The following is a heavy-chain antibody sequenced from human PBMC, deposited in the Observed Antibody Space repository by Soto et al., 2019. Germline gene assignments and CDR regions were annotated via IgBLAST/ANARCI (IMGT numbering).Heavy chain of an antibody. J-gene: IGHJ4*02. CDR2: ISPKSGAT. D-gene: IGHD3-9*01. CDR3: ARPPGYISDWYYFDL. Sequence: GSVKVSCKASGYTFIDYYMHWVRQAPGQGFEWLGRISPKSGATNYAQKFQGRVTMTWDTSLNTAYMELSSLISEDTAVYYCARPPGYISDWYYFDLWGQGALVTVSS. V-gene: IGHV1-2*02. CDR1: GYTFIDYY.